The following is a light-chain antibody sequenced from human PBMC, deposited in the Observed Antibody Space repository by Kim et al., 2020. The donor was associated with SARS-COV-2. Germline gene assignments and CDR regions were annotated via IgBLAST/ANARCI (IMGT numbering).Light chain of an antibody. CDR3: SAWDNSLSAWV. J-gene: IGLJ3*02. Sequence: QTAKLTCTGNSNTVGNQGAAWLQQHQGHPPKLLSYRNNNRPSGISERLSASRSGNTASLTITGLQPEDEADYYCSAWDNSLSAWVFGGGTQLTVL. V-gene: IGLV10-54*01. CDR2: RNN. CDR1: SNTVGNQG.